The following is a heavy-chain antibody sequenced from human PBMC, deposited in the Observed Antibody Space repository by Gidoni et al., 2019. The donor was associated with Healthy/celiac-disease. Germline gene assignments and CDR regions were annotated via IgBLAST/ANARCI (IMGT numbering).Heavy chain of an antibody. D-gene: IGHD6-19*01. CDR1: GFTFRSYA. CDR3: VKDKQQWLVHVLFDY. J-gene: IGHJ4*02. CDR2: ISSNGGST. Sequence: EVQLVESGGGLVPPVGSLRLSCSASGFTFRSYAMHWVRQAPGKGLEYVSAISSNGGSTYYADSVKGRFTISRDNSKNTLYLQMSRLRAEDTAVYYCVKDKQQWLVHVLFDYWGQGTLVTVSS. V-gene: IGHV3-64D*06.